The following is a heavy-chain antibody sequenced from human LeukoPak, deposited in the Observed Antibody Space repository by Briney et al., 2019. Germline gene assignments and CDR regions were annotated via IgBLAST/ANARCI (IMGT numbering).Heavy chain of an antibody. CDR2: INSDGSST. CDR3: AKDFPNWGCDY. Sequence: GGSLRLSCAASGFTFSSYWMHWVRQAPGKGLVWVSRINSDGSSTSYADSVKGRFTISRDNAKNTLYLQMSSLRTDDTAVYYCAKDFPNWGCDYWGQGTLVTVSS. D-gene: IGHD7-27*01. J-gene: IGHJ4*02. V-gene: IGHV3-74*01. CDR1: GFTFSSYW.